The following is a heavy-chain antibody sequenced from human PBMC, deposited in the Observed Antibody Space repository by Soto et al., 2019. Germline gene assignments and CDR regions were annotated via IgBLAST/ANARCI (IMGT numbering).Heavy chain of an antibody. CDR1: GYIFSDYG. D-gene: IGHD3-16*01. J-gene: IGHJ4*02. V-gene: IGHV1-18*04. CDR3: AKRTSWSTGGEADY. CDR2: ISGYSGNA. Sequence: QVQVMQSGAEVKKPGDSVKVSCKTSGYIFSDYGINWVRQAPGQGRQWMGWISGYSGNANLAQKFHGRVTMTPDKSTRTAYMELRRLRSDDTAVYYCAKRTSWSTGGEADYWDQGELVTVAS.